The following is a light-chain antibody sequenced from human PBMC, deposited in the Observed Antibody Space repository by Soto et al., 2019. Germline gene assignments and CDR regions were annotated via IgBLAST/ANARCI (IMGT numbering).Light chain of an antibody. CDR2: DAS. Sequence: EIVLTQSPAILSMSPGERATLSCRASQSVSSYFAWYQQKPGQAPRLLIYDASNRATGIPARFSGSGSGTDFTLTISSLEPEDFAVYYCQQRSNWLTFGGGTKVEIK. CDR3: QQRSNWLT. CDR1: QSVSSY. J-gene: IGKJ4*01. V-gene: IGKV3-11*01.